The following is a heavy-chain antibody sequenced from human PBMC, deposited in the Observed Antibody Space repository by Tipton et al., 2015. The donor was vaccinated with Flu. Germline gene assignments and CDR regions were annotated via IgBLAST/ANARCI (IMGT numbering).Heavy chain of an antibody. D-gene: IGHD6-13*01. J-gene: IGHJ6*03. CDR3: ARGAATSSYYMDV. V-gene: IGHV4-59*01. CDR2: IYYSGST. CDR1: GGSISSYY. Sequence: TLSLTCTVSGGSISSYYWSWIRQPPGKGLEWIGYIYYSGSTNYNPSLESRLTISVDTSKNQFSLKLSSVTAADTAVYYCARGAATSSYYMDVWGKGTTVTVSS.